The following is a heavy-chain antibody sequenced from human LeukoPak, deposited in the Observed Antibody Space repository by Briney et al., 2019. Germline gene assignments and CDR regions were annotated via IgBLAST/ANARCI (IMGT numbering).Heavy chain of an antibody. V-gene: IGHV3-21*01. CDR1: GFTFSGYS. J-gene: IGHJ5*02. CDR3: ARGSVGYWFDP. Sequence: GGSLRLSCAASGFTFSGYSMNWVRLSPGKGLEWVSSISDTSRYIYCADSVKGRFIISRDNAKNSLYLQMNSLRADDTAVYYCARGSVGYWFDPWGQGTLVTVSS. CDR2: ISDTSRYI. D-gene: IGHD5/OR15-5a*01.